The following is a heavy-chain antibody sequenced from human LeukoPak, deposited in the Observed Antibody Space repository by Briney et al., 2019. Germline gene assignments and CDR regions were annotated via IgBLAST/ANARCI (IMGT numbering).Heavy chain of an antibody. V-gene: IGHV3-23*01. CDR3: ARGYGDYPDY. J-gene: IGHJ4*02. Sequence: PGGSLRLSCADSGFTFSSYAMTWVRQAPGKGLEWVSGISGSGGSRYYADSVKGRFTISRDNAKNSLYLQMNSLRAEDTAVYYCARGYGDYPDYWGQGTLVTVSS. CDR2: ISGSGGSR. CDR1: GFTFSSYA. D-gene: IGHD4-17*01.